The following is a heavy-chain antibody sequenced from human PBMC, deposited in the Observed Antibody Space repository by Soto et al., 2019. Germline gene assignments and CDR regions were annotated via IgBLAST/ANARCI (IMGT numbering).Heavy chain of an antibody. V-gene: IGHV3-23*01. D-gene: IGHD5-12*01. CDR2: ISGSGGST. CDR1: GFTFSSYA. CDR3: ANGGGIYSGYDYFGY. J-gene: IGHJ4*02. Sequence: GGSLRLSCAASGFTFSSYAMSWVRQAPGKGLEWVSAISGSGGSTYYADSVKGRFTISRDNSKNTLYLQMNSLRAEDTAVYYCANGGGIYSGYDYFGYWGQGTLVTVSS.